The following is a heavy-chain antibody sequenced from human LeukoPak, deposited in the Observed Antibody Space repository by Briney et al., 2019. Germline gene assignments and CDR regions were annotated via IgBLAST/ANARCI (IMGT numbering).Heavy chain of an antibody. V-gene: IGHV1-2*02. CDR2: INPNSGGT. D-gene: IGHD2-15*01. CDR1: GYTFTGYY. CDR3: ATDIVVVVRSDY. Sequence: GASVKVSCKASGYTFTGYYMHWVRQAPGQGLGWMGWINPNSGGTNYAQKFQGRVTMTRDTSISTAYMELSRLRSDDTAVYYCATDIVVVVRSDYWGQGTLVTVSS. J-gene: IGHJ4*02.